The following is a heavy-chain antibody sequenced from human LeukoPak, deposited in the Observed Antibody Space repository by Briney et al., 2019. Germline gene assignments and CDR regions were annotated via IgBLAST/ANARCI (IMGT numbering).Heavy chain of an antibody. CDR2: ISAYNGNT. CDR1: GYTFTSYG. D-gene: IGHD3-10*01. J-gene: IGHJ5*02. V-gene: IGHV1-18*01. CDR3: ARDPFTYYCGSGRSFDP. Sequence: ASVKVSCKASGYTFTSYGISWVRQAPGQGLEWMRWISAYNGNTNYAQKLQGRVTMTTDTSTSTAYMELRSLRSDDTAVYYCARDPFTYYCGSGRSFDPWGQGTLVTVSS.